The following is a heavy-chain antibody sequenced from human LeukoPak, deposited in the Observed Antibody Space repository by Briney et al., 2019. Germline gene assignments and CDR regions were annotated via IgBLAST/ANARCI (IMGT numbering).Heavy chain of an antibody. D-gene: IGHD2-2*01. CDR3: ATRDCSSTSCYRIYYYGMDV. CDR1: GYTLTELS. CDR2: FDPEDGET. J-gene: IGHJ6*04. V-gene: IGHV1-24*01. Sequence: ASVKVSCKVSGYTLTELSMHWVRQAPGKGLEWMGGFDPEDGETIYAQKFQGRVTMTEDTSTDTAYMELSSLRSEDTAVYYCATRDCSSTSCYRIYYYGMDVWGKGTTVTVSS.